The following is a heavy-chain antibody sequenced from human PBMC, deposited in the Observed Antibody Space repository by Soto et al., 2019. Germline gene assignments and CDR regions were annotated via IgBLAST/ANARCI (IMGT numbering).Heavy chain of an antibody. Sequence: SVKVSCKASWGTFSSYAISWVREAPGQGLEWMGGIIPIFGTANYAQKFQGRVTITADESTSTAYMELSSLRSEDTAVYYCARDLYPTKNRDRYFDYWGQGTLVTVSS. CDR2: IIPIFGTA. J-gene: IGHJ4*02. V-gene: IGHV1-69*13. CDR3: ARDLYPTKNRDRYFDY. CDR1: WGTFSSYA. D-gene: IGHD2-8*01.